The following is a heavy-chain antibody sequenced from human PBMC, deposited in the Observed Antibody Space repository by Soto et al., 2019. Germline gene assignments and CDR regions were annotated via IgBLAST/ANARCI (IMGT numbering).Heavy chain of an antibody. V-gene: IGHV4-39*01. CDR2: VYYGGSA. D-gene: IGHD1-26*01. CDR1: GYADLSGESN. CDR3: AIQSGTTLGTDH. Sequence: SETLSHSGRFSGYADLSGESNLGWIRQRPGKGLEWIGNVYYGGSANYTLALKSRITISVDISKNPFSLSLGYVTAADTAVYYGAIQSGTTLGTDHWGPGSPVTVSS. J-gene: IGHJ4*02.